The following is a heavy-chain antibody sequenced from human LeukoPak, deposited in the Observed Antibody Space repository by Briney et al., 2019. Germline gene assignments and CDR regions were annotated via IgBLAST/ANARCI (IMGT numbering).Heavy chain of an antibody. V-gene: IGHV3-15*01. CDR1: GFTFINAW. D-gene: IGHD1-26*01. J-gene: IGHJ4*02. CDR2: IKAKAHGGTT. Sequence: PGGSLRLSCAASGFTFINAWMAWVRQAPGKGLEWVGRIKAKAHGGTTDYAAPVKGRFTISRDDSKNTLYLQMNSLKTEDTAVYYCTTDGVGIEGATFDYWGQGTLVTVSS. CDR3: TTDGVGIEGATFDY.